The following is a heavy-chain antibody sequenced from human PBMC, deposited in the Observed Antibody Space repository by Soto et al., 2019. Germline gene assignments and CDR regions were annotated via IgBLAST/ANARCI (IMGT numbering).Heavy chain of an antibody. CDR3: ANIPRGYSYGSLFDS. Sequence: GGSLRLSCAASGFTFSRFGIHWVRQTAGKGLEWLAVISYDGGNKYYSYSVKGLFTISRDNSKNTLLLQMNSLRDEDTAVYFCANIPRGYSYGSLFDSWGQGTLVTVSS. CDR1: GFTFSRFG. V-gene: IGHV3-30*18. CDR2: ISYDGGNK. D-gene: IGHD5-18*01. J-gene: IGHJ4*02.